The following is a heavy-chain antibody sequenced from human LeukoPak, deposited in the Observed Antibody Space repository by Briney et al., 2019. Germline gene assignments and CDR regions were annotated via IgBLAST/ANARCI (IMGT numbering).Heavy chain of an antibody. D-gene: IGHD5-18*01. CDR3: ARVGYAYAFDP. V-gene: IGHV4-59*08. J-gene: IGHJ5*02. Sequence: PSETLSLTCTVSGGSISSYYWSWIRQPPGKGLEWIGYIYYSGNTSYNPSLKSRVTISIDTSKNQYSLKVTSVTAAATAVYYCARVGYAYAFDPWGQGTLITVSS. CDR2: IYYSGNT. CDR1: GGSISSYY.